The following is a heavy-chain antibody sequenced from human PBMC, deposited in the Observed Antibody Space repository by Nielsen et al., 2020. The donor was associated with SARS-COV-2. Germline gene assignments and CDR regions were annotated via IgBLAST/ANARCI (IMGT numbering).Heavy chain of an antibody. CDR3: ARHGSSGPLDAFDI. CDR1: GYSFTSYW. Sequence: GESLKISCTGSGYSFTSYWIGWVRQIPGKGLEWMGTIYPGDSDTRYSPSFQGQVTISTDKSIGTPYLQWSSLKASDTAMYYCARHGSSGPLDAFDIWGQGTMVTVSS. D-gene: IGHD3-22*01. CDR2: IYPGDSDT. J-gene: IGHJ3*02. V-gene: IGHV5-51*01.